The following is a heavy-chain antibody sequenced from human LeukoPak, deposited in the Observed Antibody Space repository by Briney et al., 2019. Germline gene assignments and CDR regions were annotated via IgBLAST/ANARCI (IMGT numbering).Heavy chain of an antibody. J-gene: IGHJ1*01. Sequence: PGGSLKLSCAASGFTFSGSAMHWVRQASGKGLEWVGCIRSKANSYATAYAASVKGRFTISRDDSKNTAYLQMNSLKTEDTAVYYCTRRTYYYDSSGSSTEYFQHWGQGTLVTVSS. CDR1: GFTFSGSA. D-gene: IGHD3-22*01. CDR2: IRSKANSYAT. CDR3: TRRTYYYDSSGSSTEYFQH. V-gene: IGHV3-73*01.